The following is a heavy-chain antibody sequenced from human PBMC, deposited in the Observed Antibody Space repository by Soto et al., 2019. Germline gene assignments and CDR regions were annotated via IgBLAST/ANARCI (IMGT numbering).Heavy chain of an antibody. Sequence: GGSLRLSCTASGFTFGDYAMSWFRQAPGKGLEWVGFIRSKAYGGTTEYAASVKGRFTISRDDSKSIAYLQMNSLKTEDTAVYYCTRASAGDSNDYWGQGTLVTVSS. D-gene: IGHD7-27*01. CDR3: TRASAGDSNDY. CDR1: GFTFGDYA. CDR2: IRSKAYGGTT. V-gene: IGHV3-49*03. J-gene: IGHJ4*02.